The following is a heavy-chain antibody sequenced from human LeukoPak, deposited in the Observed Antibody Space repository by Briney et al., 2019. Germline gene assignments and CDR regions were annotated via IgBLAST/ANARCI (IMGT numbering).Heavy chain of an antibody. Sequence: GGSLRLSCVASGFIFSDYSMNWVRQAPGKGLEWVAYISDSSSTIYYADSVKGRFTISRDNAKNSLYLQMSSLRVEDTAVYYCTRDPRHFDSCGQGTLVTVSS. V-gene: IGHV3-48*04. CDR3: TRDPRHFDS. CDR2: ISDSSSTI. D-gene: IGHD6-6*01. J-gene: IGHJ5*01. CDR1: GFIFSDYS.